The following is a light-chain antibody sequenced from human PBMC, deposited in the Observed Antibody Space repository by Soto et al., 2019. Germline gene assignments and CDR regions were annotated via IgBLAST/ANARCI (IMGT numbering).Light chain of an antibody. CDR2: AAS. CDR1: QDISSY. CDR3: QQLNSYPIA. Sequence: DIQLTQSPSFQSASVGDRVTITCRASQDISSYLAWYQQKPGKAPKLLIYAASTLQSGVPSRFSGSRSGTEFTLTISSLQPEDFATYYCQQLNSYPIAFGQGTRLEI. V-gene: IGKV1-9*01. J-gene: IGKJ5*01.